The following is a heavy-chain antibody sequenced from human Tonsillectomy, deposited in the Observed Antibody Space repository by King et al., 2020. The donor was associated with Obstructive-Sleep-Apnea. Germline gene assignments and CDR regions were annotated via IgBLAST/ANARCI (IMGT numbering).Heavy chain of an antibody. CDR3: ARDRVGRDGYNRFDY. Sequence: VQLQESGPGLVKPSETLSLTCTVSGGSLNSYYWSWIRQTPGKGLEWIGYISYSGSTNYNPSLKSRVTISVDTSTNQFSLKLSSVTAADTAVYYCARDRVGRDGYNRFDYWGQGTLVTVSS. CDR1: GGSLNSYY. J-gene: IGHJ4*02. D-gene: IGHD5-24*01. CDR2: ISYSGST. V-gene: IGHV4-59*01.